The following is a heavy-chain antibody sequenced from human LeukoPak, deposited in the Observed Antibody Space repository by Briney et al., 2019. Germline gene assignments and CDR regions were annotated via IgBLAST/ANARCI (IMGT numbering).Heavy chain of an antibody. CDR3: ARRLWFGESYFDY. Sequence: ASVKVSCTASGYTFTGYYMHWVRQAPGQGLEWMGWINPDSGGTNYAQKFQGRVTMTRDTSISTAYMELSRLRSDDTAVYYCARRLWFGESYFDYWGQGTLVTVSS. J-gene: IGHJ4*02. D-gene: IGHD3-10*01. CDR2: INPDSGGT. V-gene: IGHV1-2*02. CDR1: GYTFTGYY.